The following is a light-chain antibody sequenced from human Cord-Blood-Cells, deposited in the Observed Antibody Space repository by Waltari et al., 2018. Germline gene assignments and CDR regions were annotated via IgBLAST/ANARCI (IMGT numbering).Light chain of an antibody. J-gene: IGKJ1*01. CDR3: QKYNSAPLTWT. Sequence: DIQMTQPPSSLSASVGDRVTITCRASQGISNYLAWYQQKPGKVPKLLIYAASTLQSGVPSRFSGSGSGTDFTLTISSLQPEDVATYYCQKYNSAPLTWTFGQGTKVEIK. V-gene: IGKV1-27*01. CDR2: AAS. CDR1: QGISNY.